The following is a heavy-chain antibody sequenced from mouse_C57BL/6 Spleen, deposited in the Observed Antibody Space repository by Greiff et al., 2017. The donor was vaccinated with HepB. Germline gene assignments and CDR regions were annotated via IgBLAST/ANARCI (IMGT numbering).Heavy chain of an antibody. CDR1: GFSLTSYG. V-gene: IGHV2-2*01. CDR3: ATIVTTGAMDF. D-gene: IGHD2-5*01. Sequence: QVQLQQSGPGLVQPSQCLSITCTASGFSLTSYGVHWVRQSPGKGLEWLGVIWSGGSTDYNAAFISRLSINKDNSKVQVFFKMNSLQADDTAIYYSATIVTTGAMDFWGQETSVTVSS. J-gene: IGHJ4*01. CDR2: IWSGGST.